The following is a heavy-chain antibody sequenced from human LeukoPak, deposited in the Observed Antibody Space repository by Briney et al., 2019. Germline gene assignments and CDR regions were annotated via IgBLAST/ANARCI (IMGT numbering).Heavy chain of an antibody. Sequence: GGSLTLSCAASGFTFRSAWMHWVRQAPGKGLVWVSRIRGDGGDANYADFVKGRYTISRDNAKNSLYLQMNSLRAEDTALYYCAKVNEPLGGFDYWGQGTLVTVSS. CDR1: GFTFRSAW. V-gene: IGHV3-74*01. D-gene: IGHD3-16*01. CDR2: IRGDGGDA. J-gene: IGHJ4*02. CDR3: AKVNEPLGGFDY.